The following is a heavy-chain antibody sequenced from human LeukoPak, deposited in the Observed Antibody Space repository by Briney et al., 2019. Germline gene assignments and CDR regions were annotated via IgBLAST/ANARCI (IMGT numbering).Heavy chain of an antibody. Sequence: SETLSLTCTVSGGSISNYYWSWIRQPPGKRLEWIGYIYYSGSTNYNPSLKSRVTISVDTSKNQFSLKLSSVTAADTAVYYCARVLGSGYSDYWGQGTLVTVSS. CDR3: ARVLGSGYSDY. CDR2: IYYSGST. CDR1: GGSISNYY. D-gene: IGHD2-15*01. J-gene: IGHJ4*02. V-gene: IGHV4-59*01.